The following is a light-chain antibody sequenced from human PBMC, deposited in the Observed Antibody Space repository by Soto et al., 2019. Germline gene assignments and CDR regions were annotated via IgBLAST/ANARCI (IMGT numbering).Light chain of an antibody. CDR2: DGT. CDR3: HQYFNPRT. CDR1: QHISDY. J-gene: IGKJ4*01. V-gene: IGKV1-33*01. Sequence: DTRLTQSPSSLSASVGDRVTITCQASQHISDYLNWYQQKPGKAPKLLIYDGTKLETGVPSRFSGSGSGTEFTFTISSLKPEETAAYYCHQYFNPRTFGGGTKV.